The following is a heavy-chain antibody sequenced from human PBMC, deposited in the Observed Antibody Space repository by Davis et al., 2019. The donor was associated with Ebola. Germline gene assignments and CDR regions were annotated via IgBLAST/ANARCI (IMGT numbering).Heavy chain of an antibody. Sequence: ASVKVSCKALGYTFTNYYLHWVRQAPGQGLEWMGVINPSAGYTNYAQKFQGRVTITRDTSTSTVYMEVRRLRSEDTAVYYCARDGPDYYGLDVWGQGTAVTVSS. CDR3: ARDGPDYYGLDV. V-gene: IGHV1-46*01. J-gene: IGHJ6*02. CDR2: INPSAGYT. CDR1: GYTFTNYY.